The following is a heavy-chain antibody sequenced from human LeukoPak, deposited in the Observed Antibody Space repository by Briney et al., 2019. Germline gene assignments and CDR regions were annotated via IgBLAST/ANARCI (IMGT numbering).Heavy chain of an antibody. Sequence: ASVKVSCKAFGYTFTSYYMHWVRQAPGQGLEWMGWISAYNGNTNYAQKLQGRVTMTTDTSTSTAYMELRSLRSDDTAVYYCARSWYDILTGYSPHYFDYWGQGTLVTVSS. CDR1: GYTFTSYY. D-gene: IGHD3-9*01. J-gene: IGHJ4*02. CDR3: ARSWYDILTGYSPHYFDY. V-gene: IGHV1-18*04. CDR2: ISAYNGNT.